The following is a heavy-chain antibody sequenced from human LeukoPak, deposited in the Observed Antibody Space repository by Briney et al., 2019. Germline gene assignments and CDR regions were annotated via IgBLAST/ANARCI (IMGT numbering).Heavy chain of an antibody. CDR2: ISYDGSNK. J-gene: IGHJ6*02. Sequence: GRSLRLSCAASGFTFSSYAMHWVRQAPGKGLEWVAVISYDGSNKYYADSVKGRFTISRDNSKNTLYLQMNSLRDEDTAVYYCAREYQLLVRGMDVGGQGTTVTVSS. CDR1: GFTFSSYA. V-gene: IGHV3-30*04. CDR3: AREYQLLVRGMDV. D-gene: IGHD2-2*01.